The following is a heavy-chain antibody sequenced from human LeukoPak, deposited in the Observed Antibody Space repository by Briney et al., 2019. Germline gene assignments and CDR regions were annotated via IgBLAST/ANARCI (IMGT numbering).Heavy chain of an antibody. CDR2: IHHTGST. Sequence: SETLSLTCTVSGGSISNYYWGWIRQPPGKGLEWSGSIHHTGSTYYNPSLKSRVTISVDTSKNQFSLKLSSVTAADTAVYYCARGSRTFGVVVVVATAGDAFDIWGQGTMVTVSS. V-gene: IGHV4-38-2*02. J-gene: IGHJ3*02. D-gene: IGHD2-15*01. CDR1: GGSISNYY. CDR3: ARGSRTFGVVVVVATAGDAFDI.